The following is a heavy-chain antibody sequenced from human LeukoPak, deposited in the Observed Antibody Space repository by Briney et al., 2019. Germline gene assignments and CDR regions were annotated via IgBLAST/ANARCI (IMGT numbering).Heavy chain of an antibody. CDR2: ISYDGSNK. CDR3: AKNYDSSGAFDI. Sequence: GGSLRLSCEASGFTFSSYGMHWVRQAPGKGLEWVAVISYDGSNKYYADSVKGRFTISRDNSKNTLYLQMNSLRAEDTAVYYCAKNYDSSGAFDIWGQGTMVTVSS. CDR1: GFTFSSYG. D-gene: IGHD3-22*01. J-gene: IGHJ3*02. V-gene: IGHV3-30*18.